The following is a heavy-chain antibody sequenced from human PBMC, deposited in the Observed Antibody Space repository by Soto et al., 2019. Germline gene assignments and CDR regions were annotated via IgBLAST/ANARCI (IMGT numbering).Heavy chain of an antibody. D-gene: IGHD2-8*02. CDR3: ARDKITGLFDY. Sequence: PSETLSLTCTVSGGSISPYYWSWIRQPPGKGLEWIGFIYYSGNTNYNPSLKSRVTISVDTSQNQLSLKLTSVTAADTAVYYCARDKITGLFDYWGQGTLVTVSS. V-gene: IGHV4-59*12. CDR2: IYYSGNT. CDR1: GGSISPYY. J-gene: IGHJ4*02.